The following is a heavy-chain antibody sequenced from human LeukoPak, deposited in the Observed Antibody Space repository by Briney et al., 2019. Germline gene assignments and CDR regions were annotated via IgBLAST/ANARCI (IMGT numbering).Heavy chain of an antibody. V-gene: IGHV4-59*01. CDR3: AREGYGDYVNWFDP. Sequence: SETLSLTCTVSGGSISSYYWSWIRQPPGKGLEWIGYIYDSGSTNYNPSLKSRVTISVDTSKNQFSLKLSSVTAADTAVYYCAREGYGDYVNWFDPWGQGTLVTVSS. CDR1: GGSISSYY. D-gene: IGHD4-17*01. J-gene: IGHJ5*02. CDR2: IYDSGST.